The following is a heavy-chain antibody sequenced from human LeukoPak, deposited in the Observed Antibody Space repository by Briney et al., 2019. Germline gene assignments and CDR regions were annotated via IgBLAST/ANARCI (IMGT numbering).Heavy chain of an antibody. CDR3: ARGPLVVVPAAQSEVFPYFDY. Sequence: PGRSLRLSCAASGFTFSSYAMHWVRQAPGKGLEWVAVISYDGSNKYYADSVKGRFTISRDNSKNTLYLQMNSLRAEDTAVYYCARGPLVVVPAAQSEVFPYFDYWGQGTLVTVSS. CDR2: ISYDGSNK. V-gene: IGHV3-30-3*01. CDR1: GFTFSSYA. J-gene: IGHJ4*02. D-gene: IGHD2-2*01.